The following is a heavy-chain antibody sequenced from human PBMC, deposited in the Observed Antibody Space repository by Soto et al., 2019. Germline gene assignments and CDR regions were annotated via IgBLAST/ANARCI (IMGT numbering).Heavy chain of an antibody. D-gene: IGHD2-2*01. CDR2: INHSGST. J-gene: IGHJ6*03. CDR1: GGSFSCYY. V-gene: IGHV4-34*01. CDR3: ARGDIVVVPAAIKGLYYYYYYMDV. Sequence: SETLSLTCAVYGGSFSCYYWSWIRQPPGKGLEWIGEINHSGSTNYNPSLKSRVTISVDTSKNQFSLKLSSVTAADTAVYYCARGDIVVVPAAIKGLYYYYYYMDVWGKGTTVTVSS.